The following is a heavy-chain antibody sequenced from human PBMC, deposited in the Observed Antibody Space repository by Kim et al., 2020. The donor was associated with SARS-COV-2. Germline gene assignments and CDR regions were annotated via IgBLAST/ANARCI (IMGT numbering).Heavy chain of an antibody. Sequence: YAQKFQGRVTITADESTSTAYMGLSSLRSEDTAVYYCAREGRGSGWYADYWGQGTLVTVSS. D-gene: IGHD6-19*01. V-gene: IGHV1-69*01. J-gene: IGHJ4*02. CDR3: AREGRGSGWYADY.